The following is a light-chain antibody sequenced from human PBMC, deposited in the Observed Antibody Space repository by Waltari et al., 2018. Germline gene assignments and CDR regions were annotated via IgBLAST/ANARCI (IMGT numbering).Light chain of an antibody. J-gene: IGKJ2*01. Sequence: ETVLTQSPVTLSLSPGEGATLPCKASQSVGSSLAWYHQKPGQAPRLLIDNASNRAAGIPARFSGSGSGTDFTLTISSLEPEDFAVYYCQQRSNWNTFGQGTKLEIK. CDR1: QSVGSS. V-gene: IGKV3-11*01. CDR3: QQRSNWNT. CDR2: NAS.